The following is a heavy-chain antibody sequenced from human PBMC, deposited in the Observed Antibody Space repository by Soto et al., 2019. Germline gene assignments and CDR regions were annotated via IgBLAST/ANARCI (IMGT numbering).Heavy chain of an antibody. J-gene: IGHJ4*02. D-gene: IGHD2-15*01. CDR1: GGSISNTTYS. Sequence: PSETLSLTCAVSGGSISNTTYSWSWIRQPPGEGLQWIGNIHYSGSTYYNPSLESRVIMSVDRSKNQFSLKLSSVTAADTAVYYCARGGLYFDYWGQGTLVTVSS. V-gene: IGHV4-30-2*01. CDR2: IHYSGST. CDR3: ARGGLYFDY.